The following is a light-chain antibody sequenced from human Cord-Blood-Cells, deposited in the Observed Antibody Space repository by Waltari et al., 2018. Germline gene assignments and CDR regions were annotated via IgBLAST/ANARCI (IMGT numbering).Light chain of an antibody. CDR2: YDS. Sequence: SYVLTQPPSVSVAPGKTARITCGGNNIGSKSVHWYQQKPGQAPVLVIYYDSDRPSGIPERFSGCNAGTTATLTIGRVDAGDEAACYCQVWGRSRDHPFGGVTKLTVL. CDR1: NIGSKS. V-gene: IGLV3-21*04. CDR3: QVWGRSRDHP. J-gene: IGLJ3*02.